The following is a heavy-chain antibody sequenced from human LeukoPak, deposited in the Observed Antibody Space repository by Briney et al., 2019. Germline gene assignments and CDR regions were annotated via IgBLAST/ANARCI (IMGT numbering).Heavy chain of an antibody. CDR2: ILPSGDKT. J-gene: IGHJ4*02. V-gene: IGHV3-23*01. CDR3: AKRGMSGTKEFDY. Sequence: PGGSLRLSCAASGFTFSTYAMSWVRQAPGKGLEWVAAILPSGDKTYYADSVKGRFTISRDNSKTTLYLQMNSLRAEDTAVYFCAKRGMSGTKEFDYWGQGSLVTVSS. CDR1: GFTFSTYA. D-gene: IGHD1-7*01.